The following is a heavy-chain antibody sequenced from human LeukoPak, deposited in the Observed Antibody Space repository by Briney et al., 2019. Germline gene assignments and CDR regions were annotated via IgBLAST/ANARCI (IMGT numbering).Heavy chain of an antibody. CDR3: AKDPYDSSGYYYVGSVFDY. CDR2: ISGSGGST. D-gene: IGHD3-22*01. Sequence: GGSLRLSCAASGFTFSSYAMSWVRQAPGKGLEWVSAISGSGGSTYYADSVKGRFTISRDNSKNTLYLQMNSLRAEDTAVYYCAKDPYDSSGYYYVGSVFDYWGQGTLVTVSS. V-gene: IGHV3-23*01. CDR1: GFTFSSYA. J-gene: IGHJ4*02.